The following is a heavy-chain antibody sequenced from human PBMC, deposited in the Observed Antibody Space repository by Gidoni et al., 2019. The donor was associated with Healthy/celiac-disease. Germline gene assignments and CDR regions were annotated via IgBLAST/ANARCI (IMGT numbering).Heavy chain of an antibody. D-gene: IGHD1-1*01. CDR1: GFTFSSYS. CDR3: ARATTLYYFDY. J-gene: IGHJ4*02. CDR2: ISSSSSYI. V-gene: IGHV3-21*01. Sequence: EVQLVESGGGLVKPGGSLRLSCAASGFTFSSYSMNWVRQAPGKGREWVSSISSSSSYIYYADSVKGRFTISRDNAKNSLYLQMNSLRAEDTAVYYCARATTLYYFDYWGQGTLVTVSS.